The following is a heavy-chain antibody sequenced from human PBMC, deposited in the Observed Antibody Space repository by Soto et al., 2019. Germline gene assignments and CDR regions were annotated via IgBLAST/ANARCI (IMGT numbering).Heavy chain of an antibody. V-gene: IGHV4-31*03. D-gene: IGHD1-1*01. Sequence: PSETLSLTCSVSGGSIRTVGHYWTWIRQPPGKGLEWIGSIYHTGSTYYSKSLRSRLTMSVDTSKSQFSLRLSSVTAADTAVYYCARATGTLRSRNCDYWGQGSLVTVSS. CDR1: GGSIRTVGHY. CDR2: IYHTGST. CDR3: ARATGTLRSRNCDY. J-gene: IGHJ4*02.